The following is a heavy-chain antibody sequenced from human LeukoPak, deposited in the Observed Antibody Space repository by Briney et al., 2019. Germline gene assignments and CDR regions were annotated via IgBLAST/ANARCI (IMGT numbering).Heavy chain of an antibody. V-gene: IGHV1-24*01. D-gene: IGHD2-21*01. Sequence: ASVKVSCKVSGYTLTELSMHWVRQAPGKGLEWMGGFDPEDGETIYAQKFQGRVTMTEDTSTSTAYMELRSLRSDDTAVYYCAGDWGRVFHYYGMDVWGQGTTVTVSS. J-gene: IGHJ6*02. CDR3: AGDWGRVFHYYGMDV. CDR2: FDPEDGET. CDR1: GYTLTELS.